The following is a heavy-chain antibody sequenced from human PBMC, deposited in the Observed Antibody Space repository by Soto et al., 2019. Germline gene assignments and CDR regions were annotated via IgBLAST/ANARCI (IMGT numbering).Heavy chain of an antibody. J-gene: IGHJ4*02. CDR2: ISGSGGST. CDR1: GFTFSSYA. V-gene: IGHV3-23*01. CDR3: AKDCAGGDIVVVPADSFDY. D-gene: IGHD2-2*01. Sequence: GGSLRLSCAASGFTFSSYAMSWVRQAPGKGLEWVSAISGSGGSTYYADSVKGRFTISRDNSKNTLYLQMNSLRAEDTAVYYCAKDCAGGDIVVVPADSFDYWGQGTLVTVSS.